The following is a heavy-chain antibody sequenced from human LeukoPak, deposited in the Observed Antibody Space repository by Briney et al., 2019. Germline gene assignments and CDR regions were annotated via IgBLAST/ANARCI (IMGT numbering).Heavy chain of an antibody. CDR2: ISSDGTNT. CDR1: GFTFKSSW. V-gene: IGHV3-74*01. CDR3: ARVIVLAPGAGDHFDY. J-gene: IGHJ4*02. D-gene: IGHD2-2*01. Sequence: GGSLRLSCAASGFTFKSSWMHWVRQPPGRGPVWVSRISSDGTNTRYADSVRGRFTISRDNAKNSLYLQMNSLRAEDTAVYYCARVIVLAPGAGDHFDYWGQGTLATVHS.